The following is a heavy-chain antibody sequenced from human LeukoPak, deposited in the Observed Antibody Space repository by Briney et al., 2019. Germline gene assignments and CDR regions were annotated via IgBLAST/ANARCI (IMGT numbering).Heavy chain of an antibody. CDR3: ARGKYGDYPY. J-gene: IGHJ4*02. V-gene: IGHV4-59*01. CDR1: GGSIISYS. Sequence: SETLSLTCTVSGGSIISYSWSWIRQPPGKGLEWIGYVDNSGNTNYNPPLKSRVTISVDTSKNQVSLKMSFVTAADTAVYYCARGKYGDYPYWGQGTLVTVSS. CDR2: VDNSGNT. D-gene: IGHD4-17*01.